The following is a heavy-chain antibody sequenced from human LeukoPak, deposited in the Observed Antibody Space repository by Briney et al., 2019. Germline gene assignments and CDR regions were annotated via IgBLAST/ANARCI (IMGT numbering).Heavy chain of an antibody. Sequence: PSETLSLICTVSGGSITNYYWSWIRQPPGKGLEWIGYXYYSXSTNYXPSLXXRVTISVDTSKNQFSLKLSSVTAADTAVYYCARVGGYKXIPHIWGQGTMVTVSS. CDR3: ARVGGYKXIPHI. J-gene: IGHJ3*02. V-gene: IGHV4-59*01. CDR1: GGSITNYY. D-gene: IGHD5-24*01. CDR2: XYYSXST.